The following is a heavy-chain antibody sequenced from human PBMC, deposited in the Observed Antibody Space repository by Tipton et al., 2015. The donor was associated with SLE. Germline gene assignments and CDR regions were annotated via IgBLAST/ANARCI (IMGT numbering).Heavy chain of an antibody. CDR3: ARRRITARPGLDY. J-gene: IGHJ4*02. CDR1: GGSFSGYY. D-gene: IGHD6-6*01. V-gene: IGHV4-34*01. Sequence: TLSLTCAVYGGSFSGYYWSWIRQPPGKGLQWIGGINHTGDTNYNPSLKSRVTISVDTSKNQFSLKLSSVTAADTAVFYCARRRITARPGLDYWGQGTLVTVSS. CDR2: INHTGDT.